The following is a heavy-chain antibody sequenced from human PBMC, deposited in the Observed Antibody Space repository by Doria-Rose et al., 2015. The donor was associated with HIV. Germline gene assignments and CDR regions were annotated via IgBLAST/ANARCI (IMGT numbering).Heavy chain of an antibody. J-gene: IGHJ4*02. CDR3: ARDRPTYSSSPLDF. D-gene: IGHD6-6*01. Sequence: GRSLRLFCAASGFIFNTHTMHWVRQAPGKGLEWVAVISSDGSDKYYADSVKGRFIISRDNSNNTLYLQMNSLRAEDTALYYCARDRPTYSSSPLDFWGQGTLVTVSS. CDR2: ISSDGSDK. V-gene: IGHV3-30*04. CDR1: GFIFNTHT.